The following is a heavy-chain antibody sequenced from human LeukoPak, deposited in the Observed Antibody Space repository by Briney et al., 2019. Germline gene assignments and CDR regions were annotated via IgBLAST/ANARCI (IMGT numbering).Heavy chain of an antibody. CDR3: ARRWSSSSHWFDP. J-gene: IGHJ5*02. Sequence: ASVKVSCKASGYTFTSYYMHWVRQAPGQGLEWMGIINPSGGSTSYAQKFQGRVTMTSDTSISTAYMELRRLRSDDTAVYYCARRWSSSSHWFDPWGQGTLVTVSS. CDR2: INPSGGST. D-gene: IGHD6-6*01. V-gene: IGHV1-46*01. CDR1: GYTFTSYY.